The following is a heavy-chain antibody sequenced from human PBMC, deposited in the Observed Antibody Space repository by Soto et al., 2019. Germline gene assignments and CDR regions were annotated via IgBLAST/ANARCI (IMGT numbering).Heavy chain of an antibody. J-gene: IGHJ4*02. V-gene: IGHV3-7*03. CDR3: ARDMIVVVINSLFDY. D-gene: IGHD3-22*01. CDR1: GFTFSNYW. CDR2: IKQDGSEK. Sequence: GGSLRLSCAASGFTFSNYWMSWVRQAPGKGLEWVANIKQDGSEKYYVDSVKGRFTISRDNAKNSLYLQMNSLRAEDTAVYYCARDMIVVVINSLFDYWGQGTLVTVSS.